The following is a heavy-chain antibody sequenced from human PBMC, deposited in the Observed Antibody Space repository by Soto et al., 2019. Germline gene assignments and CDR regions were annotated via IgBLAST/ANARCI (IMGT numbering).Heavy chain of an antibody. CDR3: AIGDSSGLDAFDI. D-gene: IGHD3-22*01. J-gene: IGHJ3*02. Sequence: EVRLLESGGDLVQPGGSLRLSCAASGFTFSSYAISWVRQAPGMGLEWVSTVSGSGGSTFYADSVKGRFTISRDNSKNTLYLHMNSLRAEDTAVYFCAIGDSSGLDAFDIWGQGTMVTVSS. V-gene: IGHV3-23*01. CDR1: GFTFSSYA. CDR2: VSGSGGST.